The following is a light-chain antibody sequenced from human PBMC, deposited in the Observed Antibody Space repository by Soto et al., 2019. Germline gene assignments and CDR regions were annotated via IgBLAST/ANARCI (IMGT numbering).Light chain of an antibody. J-gene: IGKJ1*01. V-gene: IGKV3-15*01. Sequence: EVVMTQSPATLSVSPGERVTLSCRASQSVRSNLAWYQQKPGQSPRLLIYGASTRATGIPARFSGSGSGTDFTLTISRLEPEDFAVYYCQQYGSLSWTFGQGTKVDIK. CDR2: GAS. CDR1: QSVRSN. CDR3: QQYGSLSWT.